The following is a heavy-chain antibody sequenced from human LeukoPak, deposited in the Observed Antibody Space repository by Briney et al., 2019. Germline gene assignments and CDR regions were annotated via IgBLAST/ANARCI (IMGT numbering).Heavy chain of an antibody. D-gene: IGHD7-27*01. V-gene: IGHV3-9*01. CDR3: AKDTGHAIDY. CDR2: ISWNSGSI. CDR1: GFTFDDYA. Sequence: PGGSLRLPCAASGFTFDDYAMHWVRQAPGKGLEWVSGISWNSGSIGYADSVKGRFTISRDNAKNSLYLQMNSLRAEDTALYYCAKDTGHAIDYWGQGTLVTVSS. J-gene: IGHJ4*02.